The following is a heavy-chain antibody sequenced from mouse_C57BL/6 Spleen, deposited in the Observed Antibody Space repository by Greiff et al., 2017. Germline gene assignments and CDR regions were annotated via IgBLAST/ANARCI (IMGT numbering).Heavy chain of an antibody. CDR3: AREGVYYGYDEGADY. V-gene: IGHV1-53*01. J-gene: IGHJ2*01. CDR2: IIPSNGGT. CDR1: GYTFTSYW. D-gene: IGHD2-2*01. Sequence: VQLQQPGTELVKPGASVKLSCKASGYTFTSYWMHWVKQRPGQGLEWIGNIIPSNGGTNYNEKFKSKATLTVDKSSSTAYMQLSSLTSEDSAVYYCAREGVYYGYDEGADYWGQGTTLTVSS.